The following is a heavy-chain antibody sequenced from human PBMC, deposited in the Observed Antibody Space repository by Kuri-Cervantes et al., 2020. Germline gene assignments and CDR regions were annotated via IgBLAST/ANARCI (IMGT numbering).Heavy chain of an antibody. V-gene: IGHV3-7*01. D-gene: IGHD6-19*01. CDR1: GFTSSTHG. J-gene: IGHJ6*02. CDR2: IKQDGSEK. Sequence: LSLSCAASGFTSSTHGIHWVRQTPGKGLEWVANIKQDGSEKYSVDSVKGRFTSSRDNAKNSLYLQMNSLRAGDTAVYYCARLAVAGGNGMDVWGQGTTVTVSS. CDR3: ARLAVAGGNGMDV.